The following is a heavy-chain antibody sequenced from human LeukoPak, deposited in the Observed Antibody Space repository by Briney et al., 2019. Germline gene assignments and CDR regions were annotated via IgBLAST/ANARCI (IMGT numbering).Heavy chain of an antibody. V-gene: IGHV3-21*01. CDR2: ISSSSSYI. D-gene: IGHD3-22*01. CDR3: ARETIPMYYYDSSGYGDY. Sequence: PGGSLRLSCAASGFTFSSYSMNWVRQAPGKGLEWVSSISSSSSYIYYADSVKGRFTISRDNAKNSLYLQMNSLRAEDTAVYYCARETIPMYYYDSSGYGDYWGQGTLVTVSS. J-gene: IGHJ4*02. CDR1: GFTFSSYS.